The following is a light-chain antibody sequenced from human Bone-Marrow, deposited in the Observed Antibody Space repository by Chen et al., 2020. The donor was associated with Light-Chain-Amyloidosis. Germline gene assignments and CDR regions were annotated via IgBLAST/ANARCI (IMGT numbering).Light chain of an antibody. CDR1: DLPTKY. CDR3: QSADSSGTYEVI. Sequence: SYELTQPPSVSVSPGQTARITCSGDDLPTKYAYWYQQKPGQAPVLVIHRDTERPSGISERFSGSSSETTATLTISVVQAEDEADYHCQSADSSGTYEVIFGGGTKLTVL. CDR2: RDT. V-gene: IGLV3-25*03. J-gene: IGLJ2*01.